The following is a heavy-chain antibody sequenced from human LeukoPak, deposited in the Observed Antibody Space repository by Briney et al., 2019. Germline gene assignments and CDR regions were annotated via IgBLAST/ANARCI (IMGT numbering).Heavy chain of an antibody. J-gene: IGHJ4*02. D-gene: IGHD6-19*01. V-gene: IGHV3-21*04. CDR2: ISSRSGYI. CDR1: GFSFSIYS. CDR3: AKGQQWLVRGNYFDY. Sequence: GGSLRLSCAASGFSFSIYSMSWVRQAPGKGLEWVSSISSRSGYIYYAGSVKGRFTISRDNAKNTLYLQMNSLRAEDTAVYYCAKGQQWLVRGNYFDYWGQGTLVTVSS.